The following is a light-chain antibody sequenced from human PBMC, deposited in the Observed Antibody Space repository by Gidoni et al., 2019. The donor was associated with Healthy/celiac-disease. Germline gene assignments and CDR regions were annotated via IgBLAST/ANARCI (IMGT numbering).Light chain of an antibody. J-gene: IGKJ1*01. Sequence: DIVMTQSPDSLAVSLGERATIHCKSSQSVLSSSNNKNYLAWYQQKPGQPPKLLIYWASTRESGVPDRFSGSGSGTDFTLTISILQAEDVAVYYCQQYYSTPRTFGQGTKVEIK. CDR2: WAS. CDR3: QQYYSTPRT. V-gene: IGKV4-1*01. CDR1: QSVLSSSNNKNY.